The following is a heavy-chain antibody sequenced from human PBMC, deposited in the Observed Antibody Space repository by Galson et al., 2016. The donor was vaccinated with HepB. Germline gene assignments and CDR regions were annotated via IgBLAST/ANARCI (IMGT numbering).Heavy chain of an antibody. Sequence: QSGAEVKKPGASVKVSCKPYGYTFTSSGLSWVRHAPGQGLEWVGWISTNSGNTNYAQKLQGRVTMTRDTSTSTAYMELRSLTSDDTAIYYCARDKDYTLDYWGQGTLVTVSS. J-gene: IGHJ4*02. V-gene: IGHV1-18*01. CDR2: ISTNSGNT. CDR1: GYTFTSSG. D-gene: IGHD4-11*01. CDR3: ARDKDYTLDY.